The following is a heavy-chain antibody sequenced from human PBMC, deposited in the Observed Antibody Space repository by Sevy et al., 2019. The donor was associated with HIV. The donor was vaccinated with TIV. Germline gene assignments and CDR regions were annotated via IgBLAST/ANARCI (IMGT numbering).Heavy chain of an antibody. V-gene: IGHV3-53*01. Sequence: GGSLRLSCVASGFTVSSNYMSWVRQAPGKGLEWVSIIYSGGRTYYADSVKGRFTISSDNSKNTLYLQMNSLRAEDTALYYCARVSYNYDYGMDVWGQGTTVTVSS. CDR1: GFTVSSNY. J-gene: IGHJ6*02. D-gene: IGHD1-20*01. CDR2: IYSGGRT. CDR3: ARVSYNYDYGMDV.